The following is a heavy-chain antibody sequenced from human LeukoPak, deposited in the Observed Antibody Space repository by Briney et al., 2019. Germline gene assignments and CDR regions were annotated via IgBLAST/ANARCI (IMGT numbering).Heavy chain of an antibody. CDR1: GYTFTSYG. D-gene: IGHD3-22*01. J-gene: IGHJ4*02. Sequence: GASVKVSCKASGYTFTSYGISWVRQAPGQGLEWMGWISAYNGNTNYAQKLQGRVTMTTDTSTSTAYMELRSLRSDDTAVYYCAREYYDSSGYYPSDYWGQGTLVTVSS. CDR2: ISAYNGNT. V-gene: IGHV1-18*01. CDR3: AREYYDSSGYYPSDY.